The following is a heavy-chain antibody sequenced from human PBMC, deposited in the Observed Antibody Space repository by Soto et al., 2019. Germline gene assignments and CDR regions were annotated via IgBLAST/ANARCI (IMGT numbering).Heavy chain of an antibody. J-gene: IGHJ6*02. V-gene: IGHV3-23*01. D-gene: IGHD3-3*01. CDR2: ISASGGST. Sequence: GGSLRLSCAASGFIFNSYAMSWVRQAPGRGLEWVSAISASGGSTYYADSVKGRFTISRDNSKNTLYLQMNSLRAEATAVYYCAKDLSPXTIFGVGKYNHYYGMDVWGQGTTVTVSS. CDR3: AKDLSPXTIFGVGKYNHYYGMDV. CDR1: GFIFNSYA.